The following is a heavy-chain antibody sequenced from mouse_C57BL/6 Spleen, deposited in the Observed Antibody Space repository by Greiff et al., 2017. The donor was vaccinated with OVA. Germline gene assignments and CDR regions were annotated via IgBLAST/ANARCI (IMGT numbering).Heavy chain of an antibody. V-gene: IGHV1-15*01. CDR2: IDPETGGT. J-gene: IGHJ2*01. D-gene: IGHD1-1*01. Sequence: VQLKESGAELVRPGASVTLSCKASGYTFTDYEMHWVKQTPVHGLEWIGAIDPETGGTAYNQKFKGKAILTADKSSSTAYMELRSLTSEDSAVYYCTRNYGSSYAYYWGQGTTLTVSS. CDR3: TRNYGSSYAYY. CDR1: GYTFTDYE.